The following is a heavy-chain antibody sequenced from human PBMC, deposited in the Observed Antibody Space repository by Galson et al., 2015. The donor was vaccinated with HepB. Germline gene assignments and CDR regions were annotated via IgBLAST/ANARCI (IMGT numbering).Heavy chain of an antibody. CDR3: ARGVLLWDGPDY. CDR2: INPSGGST. D-gene: IGHD3-10*01. Sequence: SVKVSCKASGYKFTSYYMHWVRQAPGQGLEWMGIINPSGGSTDYAQKFQGRLTMTRDTSTSTVFMELSSLRSGDTAVYHCARGVLLWDGPDYWGQGTLVTVSS. CDR1: GYKFTSYY. V-gene: IGHV1-46*01. J-gene: IGHJ4*02.